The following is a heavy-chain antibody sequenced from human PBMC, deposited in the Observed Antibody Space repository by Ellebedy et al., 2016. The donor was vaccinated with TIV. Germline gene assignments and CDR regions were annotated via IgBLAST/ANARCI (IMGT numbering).Heavy chain of an antibody. V-gene: IGHV4-34*01. CDR3: FQFGRWGEVPLSDH. J-gene: IGHJ4*02. Sequence: SETLSLXXAVYGASFTAYYWNWIRQPPGKGLEWIGEINHTGIPKYNPSLKSRLTISVDTSKNQFSLKLASVTAADTAVYYCFQFGRWGEVPLSDHWGQGTPVTVSS. CDR1: GASFTAYY. CDR2: INHTGIP. D-gene: IGHD3-16*01.